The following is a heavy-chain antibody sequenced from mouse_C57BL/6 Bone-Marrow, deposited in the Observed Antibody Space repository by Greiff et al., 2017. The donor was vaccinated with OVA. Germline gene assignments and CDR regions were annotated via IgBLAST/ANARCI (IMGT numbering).Heavy chain of an antibody. CDR2: IDPETGGT. V-gene: IGHV1-15*01. J-gene: IGHJ3*01. CDR1: GYTFTDYE. D-gene: IGHD2-10*01. CDR3: TAYSAWFAY. Sequence: LVESGAELVRPGASVTLSCKASGYTFTDYEMHWVKQTPVHGLEWIGAIDPETGGTAYNQKFKGKAILTADKSSSTAYMELRSLTSEDSAVYYCTAYSAWFAYWGQGTLVTVSA.